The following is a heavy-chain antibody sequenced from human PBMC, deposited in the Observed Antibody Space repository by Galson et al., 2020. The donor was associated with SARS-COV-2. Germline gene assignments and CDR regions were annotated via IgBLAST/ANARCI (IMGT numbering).Heavy chain of an antibody. D-gene: IGHD7-27*01. CDR2: ISAYNGNT. J-gene: IGHJ6*03. CDR3: ARVVTGDHYYYYMDV. CDR1: GYTFTSYG. Sequence: ASVKVSCKASGYTFTSYGISWVRQAPGQGLEWMGWISAYNGNTNYAQKLQGRVTMTTDTSTSTAYMELRSLRSDDTAVYYCARVVTGDHYYYYMDVWGKGTTVTISS. V-gene: IGHV1-18*01.